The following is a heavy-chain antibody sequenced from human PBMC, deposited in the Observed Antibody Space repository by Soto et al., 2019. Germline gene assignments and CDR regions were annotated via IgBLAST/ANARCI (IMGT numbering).Heavy chain of an antibody. Sequence: ASVNVSCKSSGYTFTSYCISWGRQAPGQGLEWMGWISAYNANTNYAQKLQGRVTMTTDTSTSTSYMELRSLRSDDTAVYFCARDRLGATGDYWGQGTLVTVSS. D-gene: IGHD1-26*01. J-gene: IGHJ4*02. CDR2: ISAYNANT. CDR1: GYTFTSYC. CDR3: ARDRLGATGDY. V-gene: IGHV1-18*01.